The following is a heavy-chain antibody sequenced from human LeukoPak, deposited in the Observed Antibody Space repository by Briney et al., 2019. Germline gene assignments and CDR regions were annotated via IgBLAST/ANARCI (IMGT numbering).Heavy chain of an antibody. CDR3: ARRAMI. V-gene: IGHV3-53*01. D-gene: IGHD2-2*01. CDR1: GFTVSSNY. J-gene: IGHJ4*02. CDR2: IYSGGST. Sequence: SGGSLRLSCAASGFTVSSNYMSWVRQAPGKGLEWVSVIYSGGSTYNADSVKGRFTISRDNSKNTLDLQMNSLRAEDTDVYYCARRAMIGGQGTLVTVSS.